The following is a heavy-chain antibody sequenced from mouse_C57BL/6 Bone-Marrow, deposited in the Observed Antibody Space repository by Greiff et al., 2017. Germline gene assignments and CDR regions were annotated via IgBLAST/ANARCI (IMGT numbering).Heavy chain of an antibody. CDR1: GYTFTDY. D-gene: IGHD1-1*01. CDR2: INPNTGGT. Sequence: EVQLQQSGPELVKPGASVKISCKASGYTFTDYMNWVKQSHGKSLEWIGDINPNTGGTSYNQKFKGKATLTVDKSSSTAYMELRSLTSEDSAVYYCASRHYYGSSYGFDYWGQGTTLTVSS. CDR3: ASRHYYGSSYGFDY. J-gene: IGHJ2*01. V-gene: IGHV1-26*01.